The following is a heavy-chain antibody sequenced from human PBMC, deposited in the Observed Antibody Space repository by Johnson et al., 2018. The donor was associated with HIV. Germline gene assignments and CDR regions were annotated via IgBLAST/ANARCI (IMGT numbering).Heavy chain of an antibody. CDR2: IYSGGTT. D-gene: IGHD3-10*01. CDR3: AREGPMVRSGAFDI. CDR1: GFTFDDYG. V-gene: IGHV3-66*02. J-gene: IGHJ3*02. Sequence: VQLVESGGGVVRPGGSLRLSCAASGFTFDDYGMSWVRQAPGKGLEWVSGIYSGGTTYYADSVKGRFTISRDNSKNTLYLQMNSLRAEDTAVYYCAREGPMVRSGAFDIWGQGTKVTVSS.